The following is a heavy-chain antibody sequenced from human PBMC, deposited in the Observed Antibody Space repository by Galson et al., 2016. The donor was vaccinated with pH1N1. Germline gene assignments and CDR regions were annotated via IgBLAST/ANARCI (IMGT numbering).Heavy chain of an antibody. D-gene: IGHD4-17*01. CDR3: AHSLYGDYVGWFDP. CDR1: GFSLSTSGVG. Sequence: PALVNPTQALTLTYTFSGFSLSTSGVGVGWIRQPPGKALEWLALIYWNDDKRYSPSLKSRLTITKDTSKNQVVLTMTNMDPVDTATYYCAHSLYGDYVGWFDPWGQGTLVTVSS. CDR2: IYWNDDK. J-gene: IGHJ5*02. V-gene: IGHV2-5*01.